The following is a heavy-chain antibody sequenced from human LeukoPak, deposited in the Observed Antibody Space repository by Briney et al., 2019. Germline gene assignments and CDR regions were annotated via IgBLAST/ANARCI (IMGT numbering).Heavy chain of an antibody. V-gene: IGHV4-38-2*01. J-gene: IGHJ4*02. D-gene: IGHD3-22*01. CDR3: ATQDSSHY. CDR2: IRYSESS. Sequence: SETLSLTCAVSGYSISSGYYWGWIRQPPGRGLEWIASIRYSESSYYNPSLKSRATISVDTSKNHFSLKLRSLTATDTAVYYCATQDSSHYWGQGTLVTVSS. CDR1: GYSISSGYY.